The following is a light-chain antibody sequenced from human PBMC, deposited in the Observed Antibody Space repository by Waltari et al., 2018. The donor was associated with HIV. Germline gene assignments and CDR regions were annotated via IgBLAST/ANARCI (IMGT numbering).Light chain of an antibody. CDR3: QQSFSRVT. J-gene: IGKJ3*01. Sequence: DIQLTQSPSSLSASLGDKVVITCRASQSISTYVNWYQQKPGRAPNLLIYAASTLQSGVPSRFSGGASGTDFTLTSSGLQVEDFATYYCQQSFSRVTFGPGTKVYV. CDR1: QSISTY. CDR2: AAS. V-gene: IGKV1-39*01.